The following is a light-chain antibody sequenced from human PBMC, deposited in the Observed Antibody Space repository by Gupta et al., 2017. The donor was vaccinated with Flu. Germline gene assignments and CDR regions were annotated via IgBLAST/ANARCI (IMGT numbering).Light chain of an antibody. CDR1: QSVSSY. CDR2: DAS. Sequence: EIVLTQSPVTLTLSPGERATLSCRASQSVSSYLAWYQQKSGQAPRLLIYDASNRATGIPARFSGSGSGTDFTLTISSLEPEDFAVYYCQQVINWPLTFGPGTKVDVK. V-gene: IGKV3-11*01. CDR3: QQVINWPLT. J-gene: IGKJ3*01.